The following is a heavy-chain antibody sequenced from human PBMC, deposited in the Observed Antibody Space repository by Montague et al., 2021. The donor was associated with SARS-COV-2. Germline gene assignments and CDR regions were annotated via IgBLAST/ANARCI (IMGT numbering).Heavy chain of an antibody. V-gene: IGHV4-59*01. J-gene: IGHJ5*02. CDR3: AGRSLGYCSGGSCYSAFDP. D-gene: IGHD2-15*01. CDR2: IYYSGST. CDR1: GGSISSYY. Sequence: SETLSLTCTVSGGSISSYYWSWIQQPPGKGLEWIGNIYYSGSTNYNPSLKSRVIISVDTSKNQSSLKLSSVTAADTAVYYCAGRSLGYCSGGSCYSAFDPWGQGTLVTVSS.